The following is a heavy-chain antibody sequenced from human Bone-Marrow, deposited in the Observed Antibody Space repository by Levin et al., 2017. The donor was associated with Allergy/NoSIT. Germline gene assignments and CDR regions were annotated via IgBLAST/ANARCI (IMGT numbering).Heavy chain of an antibody. J-gene: IGHJ4*02. CDR2: IYPGDSDT. V-gene: IGHV5-51*01. D-gene: IGHD3-10*01. CDR3: ARLKYDIYYASGSYSQPFDY. CDR1: GYSFANYR. Sequence: KVSCQGSGYSFANYRIGWVRQMPGKGLEWMGIIYPGDSDTRYSPSFQGQVTISADKSIRTAYLQWSSLKASDTAIYYCARLKYDIYYASGSYSQPFDYWGQGTPVTVSS.